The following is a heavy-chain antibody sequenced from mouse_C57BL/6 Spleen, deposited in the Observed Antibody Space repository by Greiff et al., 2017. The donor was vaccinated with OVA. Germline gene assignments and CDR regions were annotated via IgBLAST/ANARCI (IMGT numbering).Heavy chain of an antibody. Sequence: EVKVVESGGGLVKPGGSLKLSCAASGFTFSSYAMSWVRQTPEKRLEWVATISDGGSYTYYPDNVKGRFTISRDNAKNNLYLQMSHLKSEDTAMYYCARDGGWDYDGFYFDYWGQGTTLTVSS. CDR1: GFTFSSYA. CDR2: ISDGGSYT. J-gene: IGHJ2*01. V-gene: IGHV5-4*01. D-gene: IGHD2-4*01. CDR3: ARDGGWDYDGFYFDY.